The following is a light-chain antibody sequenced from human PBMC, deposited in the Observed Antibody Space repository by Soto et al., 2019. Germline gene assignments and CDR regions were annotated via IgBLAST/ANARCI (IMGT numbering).Light chain of an antibody. CDR2: GAS. V-gene: IGKV3-20*01. J-gene: IGKJ1*01. CDR1: QSVSSSY. Sequence: EIVLTQSPGTLSLSPGDRATLSCRASQSVSSSYLAWYQQRPGQAPRLLIYGASNRATGIPDRFSGSGSGIDFTLTISRLEPEDFAVYYCQQPGSSSGWTFGQGTKVEIK. CDR3: QQPGSSSGWT.